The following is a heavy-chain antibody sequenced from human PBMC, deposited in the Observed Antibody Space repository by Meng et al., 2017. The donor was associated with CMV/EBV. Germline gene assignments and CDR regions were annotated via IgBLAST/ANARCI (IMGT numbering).Heavy chain of an antibody. J-gene: IGHJ5*02. D-gene: IGHD6-13*01. V-gene: IGHV1-69*05. CDR2: IIPIFGTA. CDR1: GGTFSSYA. CDR3: ARDQTIHQQLGDGVFDP. Sequence: SVKVSCKASGGTFSSYAISWVRQAPGQGLEWMGWIIPIFGTANYAQKFQGRVTITTDASTSTAYMELSSLRSEDTAVYYCARDQTIHQQLGDGVFDPWGQGTLVTVSS.